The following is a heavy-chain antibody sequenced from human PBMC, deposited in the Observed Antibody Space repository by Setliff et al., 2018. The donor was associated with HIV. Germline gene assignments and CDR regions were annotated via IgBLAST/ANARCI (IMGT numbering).Heavy chain of an antibody. J-gene: IGHJ4*02. V-gene: IGHV4-59*12. CDR1: GGSFSSYY. CDR3: ARDLLGSSSLVDY. D-gene: IGHD6-6*01. Sequence: SETLSLTCAVYGGSFSSYYWSWIRQPAGKGLEWIGYMYYSGSSSYNPSLKSRVIISLDTSKNQISLKLNSVTAADTAVYYCARDLLGSSSLVDYWGQGTLVTVS. CDR2: MYYSGSS.